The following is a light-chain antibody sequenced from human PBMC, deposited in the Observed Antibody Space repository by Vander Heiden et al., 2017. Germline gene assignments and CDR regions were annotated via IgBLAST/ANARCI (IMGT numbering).Light chain of an antibody. Sequence: EIVLNKFTATLSLSPGERATLSCRASQSVSSYLAWYQQKPGQAPRLLIYDASNRATGIPARFSGSGSGTDFTLTISSLEPEDFAVYYCQQRSNWPTFGGGTKVEIK. CDR1: QSVSSY. CDR3: QQRSNWPT. V-gene: IGKV3-11*01. CDR2: DAS. J-gene: IGKJ4*01.